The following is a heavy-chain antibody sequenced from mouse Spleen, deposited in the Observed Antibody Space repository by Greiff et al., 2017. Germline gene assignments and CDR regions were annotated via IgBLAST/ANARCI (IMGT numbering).Heavy chain of an antibody. D-gene: IGHD3-1*01. V-gene: IGHV1-64*01. CDR1: GYTFTSYW. CDR3: ASPQLGKYYFDY. J-gene: IGHJ2*01. CDR2: IHPNSGST. Sequence: QVQLKQPGAELVKPGASVKLSCKASGYTFTSYWMHWVKQRPGQGLEWIGMIHPNSGSTNYNEKFKSKATLTVDKSSSTAYMQLSSLTSEDSAVYYCASPQLGKYYFDYWGQGTTLTVSS.